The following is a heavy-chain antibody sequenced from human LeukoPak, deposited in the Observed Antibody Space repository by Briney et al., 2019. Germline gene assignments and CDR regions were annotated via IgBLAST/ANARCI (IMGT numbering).Heavy chain of an antibody. Sequence: SETLSLTCTVSGGSISSYYWSWIRQPPGKGLEWIGYIYYSGSTNYNPSLESRATISVDTSKNQFSLKLSSVTAADTAVYYCARMAADLDYWGQGTLVTVSS. J-gene: IGHJ4*02. CDR1: GGSISSYY. CDR3: ARMAADLDY. D-gene: IGHD6-13*01. V-gene: IGHV4-59*08. CDR2: IYYSGST.